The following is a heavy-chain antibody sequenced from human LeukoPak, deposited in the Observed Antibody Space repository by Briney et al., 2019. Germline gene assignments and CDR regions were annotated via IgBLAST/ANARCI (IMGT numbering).Heavy chain of an antibody. V-gene: IGHV1-24*01. Sequence: GASVKVSCKVSGYTLTELSMHWVRQAPGKGLEWMGGFDPEDGGTIYAQKFQGRVTMTEDTSTDTAYMELSSLRSEDTAVYYCASTPYAQWLSGGGYWGQGTLVTVSS. J-gene: IGHJ4*02. CDR3: ASTPYAQWLSGGGY. D-gene: IGHD6-19*01. CDR1: GYTLTELS. CDR2: FDPEDGGT.